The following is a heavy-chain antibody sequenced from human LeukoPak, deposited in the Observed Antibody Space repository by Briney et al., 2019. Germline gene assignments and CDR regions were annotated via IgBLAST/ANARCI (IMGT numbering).Heavy chain of an antibody. CDR3: ARPNITSYYDSRGYDAFDV. D-gene: IGHD3-22*01. J-gene: IGHJ3*01. CDR1: GYRFNAYW. CDR2: IYPDDSDT. Sequence: GESLEISCKGSGYRFNAYWIAWVRQMAGKGLEWMGIIYPDDSDTRYSPSFQGQVTISADKSVRTAYLQWSSLKASDTAMYYCARPNITSYYDSRGYDAFDVWGQGTMVTVSS. V-gene: IGHV5-51*01.